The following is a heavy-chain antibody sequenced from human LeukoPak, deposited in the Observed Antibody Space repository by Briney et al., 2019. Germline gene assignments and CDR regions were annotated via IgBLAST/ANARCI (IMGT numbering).Heavy chain of an antibody. CDR2: ISGGGRII. Sequence: GGSLRLSCAASGFTFSDYYMSWIRQAPGKGLEWISYISGGGRIIHYADSVKGRFTISRDNAKNSLFLQMNSLRAEDTAVYYCARELIAVAGTYFDYWGQGILVTVSS. CDR1: GFTFSDYY. CDR3: ARELIAVAGTYFDY. J-gene: IGHJ4*02. V-gene: IGHV3-11*01. D-gene: IGHD6-19*01.